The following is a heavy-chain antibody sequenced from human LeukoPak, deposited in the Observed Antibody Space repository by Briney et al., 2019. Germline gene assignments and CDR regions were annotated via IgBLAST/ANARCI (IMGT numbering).Heavy chain of an antibody. CDR1: GGSFSGYY. CDR2: INHSGST. J-gene: IGHJ5*02. D-gene: IGHD2-2*01. CDR3: ARGVWEGYCSSTSCPRPRKNWCDP. Sequence: PSETLSLTCTVYGGSFSGYYWSSIRQPPGKGLEWIGAINHSGSTNYNPSPKRRVTISVDTSKNQFSLKLSSVTAADTAVYYCARGVWEGYCSSTSCPRPRKNWCDPWGQGTLVTVPS. V-gene: IGHV4-34*01.